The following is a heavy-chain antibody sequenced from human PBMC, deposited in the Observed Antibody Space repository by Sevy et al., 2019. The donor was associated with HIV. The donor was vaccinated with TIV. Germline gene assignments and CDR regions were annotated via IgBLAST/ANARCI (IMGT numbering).Heavy chain of an antibody. CDR1: GFTFTDYA. Sequence: SLRLSCTASGFTFTDYAMNWVHQSPGKALEWVAFFERKADGGTLDHAASVKGRFTISRDDSKNIAYLQMNDLKTEDTGVYYCTLCKGAQSVFDYWGQGALVTVSS. CDR2: FERKADGGTL. V-gene: IGHV3-49*04. J-gene: IGHJ4*02. CDR3: TLCKGAQSVFDY. D-gene: IGHD1-26*01.